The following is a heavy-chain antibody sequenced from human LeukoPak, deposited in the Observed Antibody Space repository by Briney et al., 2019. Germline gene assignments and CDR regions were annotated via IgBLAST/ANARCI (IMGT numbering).Heavy chain of an antibody. Sequence: XLSXXASGXTFGDXTMTWXXXXPGXXXXXXGFIRSKAYGGTTEDAASVKGRFTISRDDSKSIAYLQMNSLKTEDTAVYYCTRGGSNSPFDYWGQGTLVTVSS. CDR1: GXTFGDXT. CDR2: IRSKAYGGTT. V-gene: IGHV3-49*03. J-gene: IGHJ4*02. D-gene: IGHD1-26*01. CDR3: TRGGSNSPFDY.